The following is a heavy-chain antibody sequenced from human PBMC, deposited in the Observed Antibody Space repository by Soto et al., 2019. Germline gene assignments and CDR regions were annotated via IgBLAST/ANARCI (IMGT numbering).Heavy chain of an antibody. Sequence: LRLSCAASGFTFSSYAMSWARQAPGKGLEWVSAISGSGGSTYYADSVKGRFTISRDNSKNTLYLQMNSLRAEDTAVYYCAKANYDFWSGLHYYYYGMDVWGQGTTVTVSS. V-gene: IGHV3-23*01. CDR2: ISGSGGST. J-gene: IGHJ6*02. D-gene: IGHD3-3*01. CDR3: AKANYDFWSGLHYYYYGMDV. CDR1: GFTFSSYA.